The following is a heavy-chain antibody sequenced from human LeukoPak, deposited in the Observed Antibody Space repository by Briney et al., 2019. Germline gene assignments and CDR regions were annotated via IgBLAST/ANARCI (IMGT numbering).Heavy chain of an antibody. J-gene: IGHJ4*02. V-gene: IGHV4-59*08. CDR3: ARQGELLAFFDY. D-gene: IGHD1-26*01. CDR2: IYYSGST. Sequence: SETLSLTCTVSGGSISSYYWSWIRQPPGKGLEWIGYIYYSGSTNYNPSLKSRVTISVDTSKNQFSLKLSSVTAADTAVYYCARQGELLAFFDYWGQGTLVTVSS. CDR1: GGSISSYY.